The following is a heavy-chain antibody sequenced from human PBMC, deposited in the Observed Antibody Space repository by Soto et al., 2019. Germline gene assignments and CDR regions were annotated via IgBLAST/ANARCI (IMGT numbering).Heavy chain of an antibody. V-gene: IGHV4-30-4*01. D-gene: IGHD3-9*01. CDR3: ARGDDILTGYYIS. CDR1: GGSISSGDYY. Sequence: PSETLSLTCTVSGGSISSGDYYWSWIRQPPGKGLEWIGYIYYSGSTYYNPSLKSRVTISVDTSKNQFSLKLSSVTAADTAVYYCARGDDILTGYYISWGQGTLVTVS. J-gene: IGHJ5*02. CDR2: IYYSGST.